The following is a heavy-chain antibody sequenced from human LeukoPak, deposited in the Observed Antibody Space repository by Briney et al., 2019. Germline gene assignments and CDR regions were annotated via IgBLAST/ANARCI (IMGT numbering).Heavy chain of an antibody. CDR2: INPSGGST. Sequence: ASVKVPCKASGYTFTSYYMHWVRQAPGQGLEWMGIINPSGGSTSYAQKFQGRVTMTRDTSTSTVYMELSSLGSEDTAVYYCARESKVVPAAGYFDYWGQGTLVTVSS. J-gene: IGHJ4*02. V-gene: IGHV1-46*01. D-gene: IGHD2-2*01. CDR1: GYTFTSYY. CDR3: ARESKVVPAAGYFDY.